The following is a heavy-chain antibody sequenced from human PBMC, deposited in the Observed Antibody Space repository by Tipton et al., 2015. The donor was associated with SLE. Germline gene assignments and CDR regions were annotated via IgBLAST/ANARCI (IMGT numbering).Heavy chain of an antibody. D-gene: IGHD4-11*01. CDR3: ARLTTVTTRGWFDP. CDR2: ISSSSSYI. V-gene: IGHV3-21*01. J-gene: IGHJ5*02. CDR1: GFTFSSCS. Sequence: SLRLSCAASGFTFSSCSMNWVRQAPGKGLEWVSSISSSSSYIYYADSVKGRFTISRDNAKNSLYLQMNSLRAEDTAVYYCARLTTVTTRGWFDPWGQGTLVTVSS.